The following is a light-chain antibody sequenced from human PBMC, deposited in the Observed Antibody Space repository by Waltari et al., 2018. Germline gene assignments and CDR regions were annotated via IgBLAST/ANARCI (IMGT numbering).Light chain of an antibody. CDR3: SSYVDTNLVV. CDR2: EVN. Sequence: SWDRKTPGPAPTLILVEVNNRPSGVPDRFSGSKSADTAFLIISGLQPEDEAHFYCSSYVDTNLVVFGGGTKVTVL. J-gene: IGLJ2*01. V-gene: IGLV2-18*02.